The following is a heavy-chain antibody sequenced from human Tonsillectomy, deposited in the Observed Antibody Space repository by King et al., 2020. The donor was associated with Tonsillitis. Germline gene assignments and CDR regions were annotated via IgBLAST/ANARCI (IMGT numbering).Heavy chain of an antibody. Sequence: VQLVESGGGVVQPGRSLRLSCAASGFPFNNYGMHWVRQAPGKGLEWVAVISFDGSNNYYADSVKGRFTISRDNSRNTLYLQMNSLRAEDTAVYYCAKVPLLVFGVVSGAFDIWGQGTMVTVSS. J-gene: IGHJ3*02. CDR2: ISFDGSNN. D-gene: IGHD3-3*01. CDR3: AKVPLLVFGVVSGAFDI. CDR1: GFPFNNYG. V-gene: IGHV3-30*18.